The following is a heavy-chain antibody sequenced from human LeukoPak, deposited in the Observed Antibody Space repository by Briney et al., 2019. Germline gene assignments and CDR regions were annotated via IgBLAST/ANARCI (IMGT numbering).Heavy chain of an antibody. J-gene: IGHJ6*03. CDR3: ARDPLGPYYSSSSFYYYYMDV. Sequence: GGSLRLSCAASGFTFSSYAMSWVRQAPGKGLEWVSAISGSGGSTYYADSVKGRFTISRDNAKNSLYLQMNSLRAEDTAVYYCARDPLGPYYSSSSFYYYYMDVWGKGTTVTVSS. D-gene: IGHD6-6*01. V-gene: IGHV3-23*01. CDR1: GFTFSSYA. CDR2: ISGSGGST.